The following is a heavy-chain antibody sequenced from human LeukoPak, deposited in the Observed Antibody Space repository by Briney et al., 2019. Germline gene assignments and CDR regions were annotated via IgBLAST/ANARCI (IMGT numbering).Heavy chain of an antibody. CDR2: ISSSNSAI. Sequence: PGGSLRLSCAASGFTFSIYSMNWVRQAPGKGLEWVSYISSSNSAIYYADSVKGRFTISRDNANNSLYLQMNSLRAEDAAVYYCARVDYLYGGSIGYWGQGTLVTVSS. CDR3: ARVDYLYGGSIGY. V-gene: IGHV3-48*01. CDR1: GFTFSIYS. J-gene: IGHJ4*02. D-gene: IGHD4/OR15-4a*01.